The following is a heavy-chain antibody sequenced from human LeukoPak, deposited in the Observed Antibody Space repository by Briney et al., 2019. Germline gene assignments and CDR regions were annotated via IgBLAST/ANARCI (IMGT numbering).Heavy chain of an antibody. CDR3: ARGSGSSFDY. CDR1: GGSVSSGSYY. D-gene: IGHD2-15*01. J-gene: IGHJ4*02. Sequence: SETLSLTCTVSGGSVSSGSYYWSWLRQPPGKGLEWIGYIYYSGSTNYNPSLKSRVTISVDTSKNQFSLKLSSVTAADTAVYYCARGSGSSFDYWGQGTLVTVSS. CDR2: IYYSGST. V-gene: IGHV4-61*01.